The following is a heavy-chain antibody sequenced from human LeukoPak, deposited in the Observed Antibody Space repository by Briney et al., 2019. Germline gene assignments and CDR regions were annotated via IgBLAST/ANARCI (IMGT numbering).Heavy chain of an antibody. V-gene: IGHV4-34*01. CDR1: GGSFSGYY. CDR2: INHSGST. CDR3: ARVDSSSYYYYGMDV. Sequence: SETLSLTCAVYGGSFSGYYWSWIRQPPGKGLEWIGEINHSGSTNYNPSLKSRVTISVDTSKNQFSLRLSSVTAADTAVYYCARVDSSSYYYYGMDVWGQGITVTVSS. J-gene: IGHJ6*02. D-gene: IGHD6-6*01.